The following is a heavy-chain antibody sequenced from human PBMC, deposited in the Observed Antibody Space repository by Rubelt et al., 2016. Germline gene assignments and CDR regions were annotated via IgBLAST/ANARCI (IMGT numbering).Heavy chain of an antibody. D-gene: IGHD4-11*01. Sequence: GSGGDVVQPGRSLRLSCAASGFTFSSYGMHWVRQAPGKGLEYVSAITTNGGITYYADSVKGRFTISRDNSKQTLNLQMSSLRVEDTAVNYCVKSSTVPSGWFDPWCQGTLVTVSS. CDR1: GFTFSSYG. CDR3: VKSSTVPSGWFDP. J-gene: IGHJ5*02. CDR2: ITTNGGIT. V-gene: IGHV3-64D*06.